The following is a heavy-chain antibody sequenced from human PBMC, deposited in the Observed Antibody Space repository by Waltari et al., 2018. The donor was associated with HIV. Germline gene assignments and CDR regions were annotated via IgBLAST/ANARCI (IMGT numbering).Heavy chain of an antibody. V-gene: IGHV3-7*03. CDR2: IKGDGSHK. Sequence: EVKVVESGGDLVQPGGSLRLSCGASGFSFSDYWMAWVRQPPGKGLEWVASIKGDGSHKYYVDSVKGRFTISRDNARGSVYLQMNSLRDEDTAMYYCATYRGRSWFDPWGQGTLVTVSS. D-gene: IGHD1-26*01. J-gene: IGHJ5*02. CDR1: GFSFSDYW. CDR3: ATYRGRSWFDP.